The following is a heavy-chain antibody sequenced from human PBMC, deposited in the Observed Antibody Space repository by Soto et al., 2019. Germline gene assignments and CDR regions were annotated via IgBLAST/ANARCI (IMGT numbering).Heavy chain of an antibody. D-gene: IGHD3-22*01. CDR2: IYYSGST. CDR3: ARDTPYYYDSSGYYYYFDY. Sequence: QVQLQESGPGLVKPSQTLSLTCTVSGGSISSGGYYWSWIRQHPGKGLEWIGYIYYSGSTYYNPSLKSRVTISVDTSKNQFSLKLSSVTAADTAVYYCARDTPYYYDSSGYYYYFDYWGQGTLVTVSS. V-gene: IGHV4-31*03. J-gene: IGHJ4*02. CDR1: GGSISSGGYY.